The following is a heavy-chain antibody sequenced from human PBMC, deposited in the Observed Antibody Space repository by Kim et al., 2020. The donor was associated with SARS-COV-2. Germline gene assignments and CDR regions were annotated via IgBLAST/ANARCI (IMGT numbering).Heavy chain of an antibody. D-gene: IGHD6-13*01. Sequence: AGSGKGRFPIARDNSKNTLYLQMNSLRAEDTAVYYCARVDEYSSSWYSFDYWGQGTLVTVSS. J-gene: IGHJ4*02. V-gene: IGHV3-30*07. CDR3: ARVDEYSSSWYSFDY.